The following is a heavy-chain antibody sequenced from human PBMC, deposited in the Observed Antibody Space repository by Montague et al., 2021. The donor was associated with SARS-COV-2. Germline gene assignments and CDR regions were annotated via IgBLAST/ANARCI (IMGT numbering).Heavy chain of an antibody. J-gene: IGHJ4*02. CDR2: ISNDGSNK. V-gene: IGHV3-30*04. CDR3: ARESGSFHDGGYFDY. CDR1: GFRFSGYA. D-gene: IGHD1-26*01. Sequence: SLRLSCAASGFRFSGYAMSWVRQAPGKGLEWVALISNDGSNKHYADSVKGRFTISRDNSKSTLYLQVNSLRAEDTAVYYCARESGSFHDGGYFDYWGQGSLVTVSS.